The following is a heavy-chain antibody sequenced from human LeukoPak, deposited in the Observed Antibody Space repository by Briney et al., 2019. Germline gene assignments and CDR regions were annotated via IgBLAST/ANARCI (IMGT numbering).Heavy chain of an antibody. J-gene: IGHJ4*02. CDR3: ARGGGXSWXNY. Sequence: SETLSLTCTVSGGSISSSSYYWSWIRQPPGKGLEWIGEISHSGSTNYNPSLKSRVTISVDTSKNQFSLKLSSVTAADTAVYYCARGGGXSWXNYXXXGTLVTVXS. CDR1: GGSISSSSYY. CDR2: ISHSGST. D-gene: IGHD6-13*01. V-gene: IGHV4-39*07.